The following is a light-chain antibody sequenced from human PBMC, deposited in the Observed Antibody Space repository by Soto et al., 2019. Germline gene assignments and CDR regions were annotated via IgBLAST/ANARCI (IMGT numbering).Light chain of an antibody. CDR2: GAS. V-gene: IGKV3-20*01. J-gene: IGKJ4*01. CDR3: QQYASAPLT. Sequence: DIALTQSPGTLSLSPGERATLSCRASQPVAKNYLAWYQQQPGQAPRLLIFGASRRATGIPDRFSGSGSGTDFTLTINRLEPEDFAVYYCQQYASAPLTFGGGTKVEIK. CDR1: QPVAKNY.